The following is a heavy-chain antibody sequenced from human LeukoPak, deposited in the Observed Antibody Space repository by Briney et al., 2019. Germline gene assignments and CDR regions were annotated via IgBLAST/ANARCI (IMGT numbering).Heavy chain of an antibody. J-gene: IGHJ3*01. Sequence: RASVKVSCKASGYTFSGNYMHWVRQAPGQGLEWMGWIDPKSGGTKFAQKFQGRVTMTRDTPISTVYMALSSLRSDDTAMYYCARIISYGGSDGFDLWGQGTMVTVSS. CDR2: IDPKSGGT. V-gene: IGHV1-2*02. D-gene: IGHD1-26*01. CDR1: GYTFSGNY. CDR3: ARIISYGGSDGFDL.